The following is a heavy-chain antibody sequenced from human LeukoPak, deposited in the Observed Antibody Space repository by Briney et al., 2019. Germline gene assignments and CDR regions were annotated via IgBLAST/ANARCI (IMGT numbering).Heavy chain of an antibody. CDR1: RYTSTNND. V-gene: IGHV1-8*01. CDR2: VSPDSGDT. D-gene: IGHD6-19*01. CDR3: TGGRAAGD. Sequence: ASVKVSCKASRYTSTNNDINWVRQATGQGIEWMGWVSPDSGDTGYAPNFRGRVTMTTDTSINTAYMELTSLTSEDTAIYYCTGGRAAGDWGQGTLVTVSS. J-gene: IGHJ4*02.